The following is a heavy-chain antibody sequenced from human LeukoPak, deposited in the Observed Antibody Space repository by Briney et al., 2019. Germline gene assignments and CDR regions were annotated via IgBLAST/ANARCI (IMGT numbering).Heavy chain of an antibody. Sequence: GGSLRLSCAASGFTFSSYGMHWVRQAPGKGLEWVAVIWYDGSNKYYADSVKGRFTISRDNSKNTLYLQMNSLRAEDTAVYYCARGGRVVWFGESTFDYWGQGTLVTVSS. V-gene: IGHV3-33*01. CDR2: IWYDGSNK. CDR3: ARGGRVVWFGESTFDY. J-gene: IGHJ4*02. D-gene: IGHD3-10*01. CDR1: GFTFSSYG.